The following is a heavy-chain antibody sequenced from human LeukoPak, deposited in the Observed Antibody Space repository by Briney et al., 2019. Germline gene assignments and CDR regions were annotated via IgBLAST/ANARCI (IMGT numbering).Heavy chain of an antibody. CDR3: ARGTPSLYDSSGYFDY. Sequence: PGGSLRLSCAASGFTVSSNYMSWVRQAPGKRLEWVSVIYSGGSTYYADSVKGRFTISRDNSKNTLYLQMNSLRAEDTAVYYCARGTPSLYDSSGYFDYWGQGTLVTASS. V-gene: IGHV3-53*01. J-gene: IGHJ4*02. CDR1: GFTVSSNY. CDR2: IYSGGST. D-gene: IGHD3-22*01.